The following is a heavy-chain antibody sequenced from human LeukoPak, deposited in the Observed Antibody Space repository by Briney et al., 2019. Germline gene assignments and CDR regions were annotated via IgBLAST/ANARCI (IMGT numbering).Heavy chain of an antibody. D-gene: IGHD6-13*01. V-gene: IGHV4-59*01. CDR2: IYSSGST. CDR3: ARGMQQLYHFDS. Sequence: SETLSLTCAVSGGSISSCYWSWIRQPPGEGLEWIGHIYSSGSTNYNPSLKSRVTISVDTSKNQFSLKLLSVTAADTAVYYCARGMQQLYHFDSWGRGTLVTVSS. CDR1: GGSISSCY. J-gene: IGHJ4*02.